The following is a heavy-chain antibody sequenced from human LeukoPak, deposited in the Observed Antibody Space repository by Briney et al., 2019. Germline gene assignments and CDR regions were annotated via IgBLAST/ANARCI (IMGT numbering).Heavy chain of an antibody. Sequence: SETLSLTCAVYGGTFSGYYWSWIRQPPGKGLEWIGEINHSGSTNYNPSLKSRVTISVDTSKNQFSLKMSSLTAADTAVYYCAGELGFFDWLSTSNSYDCFSVWGKGTPVTVSS. CDR1: GGTFSGYY. CDR3: AGELGFFDWLSTSNSYDCFSV. CDR2: INHSGST. J-gene: IGHJ6*01. D-gene: IGHD3-9*01. V-gene: IGHV4-34*08.